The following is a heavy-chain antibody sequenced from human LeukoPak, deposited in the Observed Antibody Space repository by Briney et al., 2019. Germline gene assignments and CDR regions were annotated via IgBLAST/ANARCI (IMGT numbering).Heavy chain of an antibody. CDR2: INHSGST. J-gene: IGHJ6*03. D-gene: IGHD5-12*01. CDR3: ARGSGYGYHYYYYYMDV. V-gene: IGHV4-34*01. CDR1: GGSSSGYY. Sequence: SETLSLTCAVYGGSSSGYYWSWIRQPPGKGLEWIGEINHSGSTNYNPSLKSRVTISVDTSKNQFSLKLSSVTAADTAVYYCARGSGYGYHYYYYYMDVWGKGTTVTVSS.